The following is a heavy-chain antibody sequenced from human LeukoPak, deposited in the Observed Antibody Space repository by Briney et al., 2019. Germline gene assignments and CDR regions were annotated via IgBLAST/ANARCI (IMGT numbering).Heavy chain of an antibody. CDR2: IYYSGNT. CDR3: ARINWNYFDY. V-gene: IGHV4-59*08. Sequence: SETLSLTCTVSGGSISSHYWNWIRQPPGKGLEWIGYIYYSGNTNYNPSLKSRLTMSADRSRNQFSLELTSVTAADTAVYYCARINWNYFDYWGQGILVTVSS. J-gene: IGHJ4*02. CDR1: GGSISSHY. D-gene: IGHD1-20*01.